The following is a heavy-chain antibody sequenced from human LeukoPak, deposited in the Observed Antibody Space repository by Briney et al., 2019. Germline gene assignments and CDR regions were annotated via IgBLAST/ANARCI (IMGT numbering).Heavy chain of an antibody. J-gene: IGHJ5*02. Sequence: GASVKVSCKASGGTFSSYAISWVRQAPGQGLEWMGGIIPIFGTANYAQKFQGRVTITADESTSTAYMELSSLRSEDTAVYYCARDRGPTRYDDSYLNWFDPRGQGTLVTVSS. V-gene: IGHV1-69*13. D-gene: IGHD4-17*01. CDR2: IIPIFGTA. CDR3: ARDRGPTRYDDSYLNWFDP. CDR1: GGTFSSYA.